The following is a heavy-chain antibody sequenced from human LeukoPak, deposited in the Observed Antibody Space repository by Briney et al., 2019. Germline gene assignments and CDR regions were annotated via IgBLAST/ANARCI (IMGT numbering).Heavy chain of an antibody. V-gene: IGHV4-34*01. CDR3: ARDPTYYDILTGHNWYFDL. CDR1: GGSFSGYH. CDR2: INHSGST. D-gene: IGHD3-9*01. Sequence: PSETLSLTCAVYGGSFSGYHWSWIRQPPGKGLEWIGEINHSGSTNYNPSLKSRVTISVDTSKNQFSLKLSSVTAADTAVYYCARDPTYYDILTGHNWYFDLWGRGTLVTVSS. J-gene: IGHJ2*01.